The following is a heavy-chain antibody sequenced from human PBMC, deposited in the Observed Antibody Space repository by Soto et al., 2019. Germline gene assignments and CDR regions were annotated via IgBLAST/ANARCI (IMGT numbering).Heavy chain of an antibody. CDR3: ARGARTPYSSSWYGPARRFDP. CDR2: IIPIFGTA. D-gene: IGHD6-13*01. CDR1: GGTFSSYA. V-gene: IGHV1-69*01. Sequence: QVQLVQSGAEVKKPGSSVKVSCKASGGTFSSYAISWVRQAPGQGLEWMGGIIPIFGTANYAQKFQGRVTITADESTSTAYMELSSLRSEDTAVYYCARGARTPYSSSWYGPARRFDPWGQGTLVTVSS. J-gene: IGHJ5*02.